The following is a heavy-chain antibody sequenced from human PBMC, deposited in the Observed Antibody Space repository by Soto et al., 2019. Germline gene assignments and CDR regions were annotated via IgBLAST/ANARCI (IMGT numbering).Heavy chain of an antibody. V-gene: IGHV3-15*01. Sequence: EVQLVESGGGWVKPGESLRVSCAASGFTFSSAWMSWVRQAPGKGLEWVARIKSKTDGGTTYYAPPLKGRFTISRDDSGNTLYLQINSLKTEDTAVYYCVTLYNWHLEDWGQGTLVAVS. J-gene: IGHJ4*02. CDR1: GFTFSSAW. CDR2: IKSKTDGGTT. CDR3: VTLYNWHLED. D-gene: IGHD1-20*01.